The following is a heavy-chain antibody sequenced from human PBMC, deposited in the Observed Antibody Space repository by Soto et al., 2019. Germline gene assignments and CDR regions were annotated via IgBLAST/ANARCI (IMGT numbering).Heavy chain of an antibody. D-gene: IGHD1-7*01. CDR2: ISGSGGST. CDR1: GFAFSSYA. V-gene: IGHV3-23*01. CDR3: AKEAGTRGGGACDI. J-gene: IGHJ3*02. Sequence: EVPLLESGGGLVQPGGSLRLSCAASGFAFSSYAMSWVRQAPGKGLEWVSGISGSGGSTYYADSVKGRFTIARDNSKNTMYLQMDSLRAEDTAVYCCAKEAGTRGGGACDIWGQGTMVTVSS.